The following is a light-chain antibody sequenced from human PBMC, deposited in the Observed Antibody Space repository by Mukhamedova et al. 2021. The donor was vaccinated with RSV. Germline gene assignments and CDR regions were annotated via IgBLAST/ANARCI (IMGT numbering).Light chain of an antibody. CDR3: CSYAGSSTLV. CDR2: DVT. CDR1: SSDVGGYNY. Sequence: ISCTGTSSDVGGYNYVSWYQQHPGKVPKLMIYDVTKRPSGVSNRFSGSKSGNTASPTISGLQAEDEADYYCCSYAGSSTLVFGGG. V-gene: IGLV2-23*02. J-gene: IGLJ2*01.